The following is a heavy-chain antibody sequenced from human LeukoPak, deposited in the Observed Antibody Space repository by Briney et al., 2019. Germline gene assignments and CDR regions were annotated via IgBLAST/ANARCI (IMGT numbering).Heavy chain of an antibody. V-gene: IGHV3-7*04. J-gene: IGHJ4*02. D-gene: IGHD3-22*01. CDR2: IKQDGSEK. CDR3: ARGYDSSGYWYFDY. CDR1: GFTFSSYR. Sequence: GGSLRLSCAASGFTFSSYRMSWVRQAPGKGLEWVANIKQDGSEKYYVDSVKGRFTISRDNAKNSLYLQMNSLRAEDTAVYYCARGYDSSGYWYFDYWGQGTLVTVSS.